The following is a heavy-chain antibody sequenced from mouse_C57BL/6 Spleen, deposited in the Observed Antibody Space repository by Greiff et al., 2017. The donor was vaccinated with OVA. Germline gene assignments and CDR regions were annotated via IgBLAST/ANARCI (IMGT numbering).Heavy chain of an antibody. CDR3: ARWGDYDGYYFDY. CDR2: INPNNGGT. Sequence: EVQLQESGPELVKPGASVKISCKASGYTFTDYYMNWVKQSHGKSLEWIGDINPNNGGTSYNQKFKGKATLTVDKSSSTAYMELRSLTSEDSAVYYCARWGDYDGYYFDYWGQGTTLTVSS. CDR1: GYTFTDYY. J-gene: IGHJ2*01. V-gene: IGHV1-26*01. D-gene: IGHD2-4*01.